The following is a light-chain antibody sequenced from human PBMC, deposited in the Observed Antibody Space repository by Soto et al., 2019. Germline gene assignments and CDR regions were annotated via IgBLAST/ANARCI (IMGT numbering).Light chain of an antibody. V-gene: IGKV3-20*01. CDR2: GAS. J-gene: IGKJ4*01. CDR1: QSVSSSY. Sequence: EIVLTQSPGTLSLSPGERATLSCRASQSVSSSYLAWYQQKPGQGPRLLIYGASSRATGIPDRFSGSGSGTDFTLTISRLEPEDFAVYYCQHYGTSPLTFGGGTKVEIK. CDR3: QHYGTSPLT.